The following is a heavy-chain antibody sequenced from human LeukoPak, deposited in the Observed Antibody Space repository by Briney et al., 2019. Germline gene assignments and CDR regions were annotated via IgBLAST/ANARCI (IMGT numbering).Heavy chain of an antibody. Sequence: GGSLRLSCAASGFTFSSYWMSWVRQAPGKGLEWVANIKQDGSEKYYVDSVKGRFTISRDNAKNSLYLQMNSLRAEDTAVYYCARAGTYCTNGVCYIRGFDYWGQGTLVTVSP. V-gene: IGHV3-7*01. J-gene: IGHJ4*02. CDR3: ARAGTYCTNGVCYIRGFDY. CDR2: IKQDGSEK. D-gene: IGHD2-8*01. CDR1: GFTFSSYW.